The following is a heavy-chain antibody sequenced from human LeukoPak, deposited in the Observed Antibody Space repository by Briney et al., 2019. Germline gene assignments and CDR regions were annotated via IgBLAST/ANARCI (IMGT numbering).Heavy chain of an antibody. CDR3: ARAPLVLQYRWWFDP. V-gene: IGHV3-74*01. CDR2: INTDGSST. D-gene: IGHD5-24*01. CDR1: GFTFSRYW. J-gene: IGHJ5*02. Sequence: GGSLRLSCAASGFTFSRYWMYWVRQAPGKGLVWVSRINTDGSSTTYADSVKGRFTISRDNAKNTLYLQMNSLRAEDTAVYHCARAPLVLQYRWWFDPWGQGTLVIVSS.